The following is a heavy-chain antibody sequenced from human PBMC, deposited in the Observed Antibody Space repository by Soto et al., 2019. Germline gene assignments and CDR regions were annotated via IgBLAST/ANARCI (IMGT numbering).Heavy chain of an antibody. J-gene: IGHJ1*01. D-gene: IGHD3-3*01. CDR1: GGSFSGYY. Sequence: QVQLQQWGAGLLKPSETLSLTCAVYGGSFSGYYWSWIRQPPGKGLEWIGEINHSGSTNYNPSLKSRVPISADTSKNQFSLKLSSVTSADTAVYYCARGSYDFWSGYSRRAEYFQHWGQGTLVTVSS. CDR3: ARGSYDFWSGYSRRAEYFQH. CDR2: INHSGST. V-gene: IGHV4-34*01.